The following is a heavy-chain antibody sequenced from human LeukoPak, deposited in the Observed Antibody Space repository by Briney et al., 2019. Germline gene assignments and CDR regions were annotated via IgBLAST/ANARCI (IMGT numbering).Heavy chain of an antibody. CDR2: INSDGSST. D-gene: IGHD3-10*01. CDR1: GFTFSSYW. Sequence: AGGSLRLSCAASGFTFSSYWMHWVRQAPGKGLVWVSRINSDGSSTSYADSVKGRFTISGDNAKNTLYLQMNSLRAEDTALYYCARVRGYYGSGSYAFDIWGQGTMVTVSS. CDR3: ARVRGYYGSGSYAFDI. J-gene: IGHJ3*02. V-gene: IGHV3-74*01.